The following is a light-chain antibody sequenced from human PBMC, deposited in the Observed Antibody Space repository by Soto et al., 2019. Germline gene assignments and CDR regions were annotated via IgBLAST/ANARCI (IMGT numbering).Light chain of an antibody. V-gene: IGKV1-13*02. Sequence: AIQLTQFPSSLSASVGDRVTITCRASQGIRSDLGWYQQRPGEAPKVLIYVASSLQGGVPSRFSGSGSGTDFTLAISSLQPEDFATYYCQQLNSYPLFGQGTRLEIK. CDR3: QQLNSYPL. J-gene: IGKJ5*01. CDR1: QGIRSD. CDR2: VAS.